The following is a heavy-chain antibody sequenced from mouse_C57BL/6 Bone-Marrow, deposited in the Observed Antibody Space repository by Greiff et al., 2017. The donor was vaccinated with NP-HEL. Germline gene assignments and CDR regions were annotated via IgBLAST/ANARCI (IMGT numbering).Heavy chain of an antibody. CDR2: IHPNSGST. CDR3: AREGGYSAFAY. CDR1: GYTFTSYW. Sequence: QVQLQQPGAELVKPGASVKLSCKASGYTFTSYWMHWVKQRPGQGLEWIGMIHPNSGSTNYNEKFKSKATLTVDESSSTAYMQLSSLTSEDSAVYYCAREGGYSAFAYWGQGTLVTVSA. V-gene: IGHV1-64*01. J-gene: IGHJ3*01. D-gene: IGHD2-12*01.